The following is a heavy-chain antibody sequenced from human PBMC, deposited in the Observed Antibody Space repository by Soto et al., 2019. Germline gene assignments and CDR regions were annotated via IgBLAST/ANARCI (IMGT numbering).Heavy chain of an antibody. D-gene: IGHD1-26*01. J-gene: IGHJ4*02. CDR1: AYTFTSLD. V-gene: IGHV1-8*02. Sequence: GAPVKVSCKASAYTFTSLDINWMRQATGQGPEWMGWMTPRNGNTGYAQKFQGRVTMTRDTSISTAYMELSGLRSEDTAVYYCARGIDAGVDFWGQATLVTVS. CDR2: MTPRNGNT. CDR3: ARGIDAGVDF.